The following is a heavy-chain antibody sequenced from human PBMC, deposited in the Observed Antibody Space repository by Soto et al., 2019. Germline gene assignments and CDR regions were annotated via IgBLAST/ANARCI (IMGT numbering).Heavy chain of an antibody. J-gene: IGHJ4*02. CDR3: ARASNYYDSRGYQYYFDY. CDR1: GGSISSGGYS. Sequence: SETLSLTCAVSGGSISSGGYSWSWIRQPPGKGLEWIGYIYHSGSTYYNPSLKSRVTISVDRSKNQFSLKLSSVTAADTAVYYCARASNYYDSRGYQYYFDYWGQGTLVTVSS. CDR2: IYHSGST. D-gene: IGHD3-22*01. V-gene: IGHV4-30-2*01.